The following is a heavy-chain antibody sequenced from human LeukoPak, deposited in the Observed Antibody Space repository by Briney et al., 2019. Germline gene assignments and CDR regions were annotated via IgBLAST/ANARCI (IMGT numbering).Heavy chain of an antibody. CDR1: GFTFSGFA. Sequence: GGSLRLSCAASGFTFSGFAMSWVRRTPGKGLEWVSGISGSGGTTYYADSVKGRFTISRDNSKNTLYLQMNSLRAEDTAVYYCAKDSVSEDDGLDYWGQGTLVTVSS. V-gene: IGHV3-23*01. CDR3: AKDSVSEDDGLDY. CDR2: ISGSGGTT. D-gene: IGHD3-3*01. J-gene: IGHJ4*02.